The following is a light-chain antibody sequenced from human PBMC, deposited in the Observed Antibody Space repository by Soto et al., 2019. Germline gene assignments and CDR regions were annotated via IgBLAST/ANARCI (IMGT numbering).Light chain of an antibody. CDR3: QQLYTIPFT. Sequence: IQMTQSPSLLSASIGDRVTITCRASQSISNFLAWYQQKPGKAPKLLIYKASTLQSGVPSRFSGSGSGTDFTLTISSLLPEDFAAYYCQQLYTIPFTFGQGTRLEIK. CDR2: KAS. CDR1: QSISNF. V-gene: IGKV1-9*01. J-gene: IGKJ5*01.